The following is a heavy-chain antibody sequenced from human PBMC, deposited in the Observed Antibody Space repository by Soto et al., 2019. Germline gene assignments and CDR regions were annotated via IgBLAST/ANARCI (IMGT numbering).Heavy chain of an antibody. Sequence: ESGGVVVQPGGSLRLSCAASGFTFDDYTMHWVRQAPGKGLEWVSLISWDGGSTYYADSVKGRFTISRDNSKNSLYLQMNSLRTEDTALYYCAKAGGYDYYYGMDVWGQGTTVTVSS. J-gene: IGHJ6*02. CDR3: AKAGGYDYYYGMDV. V-gene: IGHV3-43*01. CDR1: GFTFDDYT. CDR2: ISWDGGST. D-gene: IGHD3-16*01.